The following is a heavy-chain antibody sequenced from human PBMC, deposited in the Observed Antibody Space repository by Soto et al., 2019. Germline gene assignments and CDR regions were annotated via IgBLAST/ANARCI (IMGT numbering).Heavy chain of an antibody. CDR1: GYRFSSYW. V-gene: IGHV5-51*01. J-gene: IGHJ6*02. CDR2: IYPGDSDT. Sequence: PGESLKISCKGSGYRFSSYWIAWVRRMPGKGLEWMGIIYPGDSDTRYSPSFQGQVTMSVDKSNNTAYLHWSSLKASDTAMYYCARQSMTTVSYYYYGMDVWGQGTTVTV. D-gene: IGHD4-4*01. CDR3: ARQSMTTVSYYYYGMDV.